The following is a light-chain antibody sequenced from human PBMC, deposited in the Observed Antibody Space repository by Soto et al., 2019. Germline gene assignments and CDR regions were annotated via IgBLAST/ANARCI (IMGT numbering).Light chain of an antibody. Sequence: EIVLTQSPGTLSLSPGEIATLSCRASQSATSRYLAWYQQKPGQAPRLLIYGASSRATGIPDRFSGSGSGTDFTLTISRLEPEDFAVYYCQQYGSSPMTFGQGTRLEIK. CDR3: QQYGSSPMT. CDR1: QSATSRY. J-gene: IGKJ5*01. V-gene: IGKV3-20*01. CDR2: GAS.